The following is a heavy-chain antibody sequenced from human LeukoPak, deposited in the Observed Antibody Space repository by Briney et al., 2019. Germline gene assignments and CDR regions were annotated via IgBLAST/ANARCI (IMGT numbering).Heavy chain of an antibody. CDR3: ARKNWFDP. CDR2: ISYDGSNK. Sequence: PGGSLRLSCAASGFTFSSYAMHWVRQAPGKGLEWVAVISYDGSNKYYADSVKGRFTISRDNSKNTLYLQMNSLRAEDTAVYYCARKNWFDPWGQGTLVTVSS. J-gene: IGHJ5*02. CDR1: GFTFSSYA. V-gene: IGHV3-30-3*01.